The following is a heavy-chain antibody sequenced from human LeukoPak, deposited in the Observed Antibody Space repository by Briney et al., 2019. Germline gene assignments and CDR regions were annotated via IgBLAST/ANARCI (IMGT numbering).Heavy chain of an antibody. J-gene: IGHJ3*02. CDR1: GYTFTSYD. Sequence: ASVKVSCKASGYTFTSYDINWVRQATGQGLEWMGWMNPSGGSTSYAQKFQGRVTMTRDTSTSTVYMELSSLRSEDTAVYYCARGRFGVVIISAFDIWGQGTMVTVSS. CDR2: MNPSGGST. D-gene: IGHD3-3*01. V-gene: IGHV1-8*01. CDR3: ARGRFGVVIISAFDI.